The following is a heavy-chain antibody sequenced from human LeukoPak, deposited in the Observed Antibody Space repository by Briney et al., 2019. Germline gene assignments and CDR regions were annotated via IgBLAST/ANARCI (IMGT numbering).Heavy chain of an antibody. CDR3: ARDESPFIVVVPAAHQTGQDY. D-gene: IGHD2-2*01. CDR1: GFTFSSYA. Sequence: GGSLRLSCAASGFTFSSYAMSWVRQAQGKGLEWVSAISGSGGSTYYADSVKGRFTISRDNSKNTLYLQMNSLRAEDTAVYYCARDESPFIVVVPAAHQTGQDYWGQGTLVTVSS. J-gene: IGHJ4*02. CDR2: ISGSGGST. V-gene: IGHV3-23*01.